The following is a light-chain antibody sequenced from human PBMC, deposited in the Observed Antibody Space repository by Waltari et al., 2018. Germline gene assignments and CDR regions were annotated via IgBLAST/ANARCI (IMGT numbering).Light chain of an antibody. V-gene: IGKV3-20*01. CDR1: QSVSSSS. J-gene: IGKJ2*01. Sequence: EIVLTQSPGTLSLSPGERATLSCRASQSVSSSSLAWYQQKPGQAPGLLIYDASSRATGIPDRFSGSGSGTDFTLTISRLEPEDFAVYYCQQYGSSPHTFGQGTKLEI. CDR3: QQYGSSPHT. CDR2: DAS.